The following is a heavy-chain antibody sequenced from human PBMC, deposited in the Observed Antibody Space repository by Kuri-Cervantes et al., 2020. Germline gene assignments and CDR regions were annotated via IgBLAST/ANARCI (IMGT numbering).Heavy chain of an antibody. V-gene: IGHV1-69*13. D-gene: IGHD3-3*01. CDR3: ARIKILEWPYYYYYMDV. CDR2: IIPIFGTA. CDR1: GGTFSSYA. Sequence: SVKVSCKASGGTFSSYAISWVRQAPGQGLGWMGGIIPIFGTANYAQKFQGRVTITADESTSTAYMELSSLRSEDTAVYYCARIKILEWPYYYYYMDVWGTGTTVTVSS. J-gene: IGHJ6*03.